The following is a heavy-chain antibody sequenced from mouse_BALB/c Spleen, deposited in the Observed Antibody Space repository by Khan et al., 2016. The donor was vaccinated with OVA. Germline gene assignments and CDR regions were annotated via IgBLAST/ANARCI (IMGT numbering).Heavy chain of an antibody. D-gene: IGHD2-10*01. J-gene: IGHJ4*01. V-gene: IGHV9-3-1*01. CDR1: GYTFTKSG. CDR3: ARPPYFSYVMDN. Sequence: QIQLVQSGPELKKPGETVKISCKASGYTFTKSGMNWVKQAPGKGLKWMSWINTYTGEPTYADDFKGRFAFSLETSASTAYLQINNLKNEDTATYFCARPPYFSYVMDNWGQGTSVTVSS. CDR2: INTYTGEP.